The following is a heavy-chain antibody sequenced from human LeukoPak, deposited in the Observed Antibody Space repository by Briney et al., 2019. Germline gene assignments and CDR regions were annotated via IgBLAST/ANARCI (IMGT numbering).Heavy chain of an antibody. CDR3: TRTTLPLGVGHGHYFDS. Sequence: GGSLRLSCAASGFSFSDDYMDWVRQAPGKGLEWVGRIRNKPHSYTTEYAASVKGRFTISRDDSRNSLYLQMHSLRTDDTGVYFCTRTTLPLGVGHGHYFDSWGQGTLVTVSS. CDR2: IRNKPHSYTT. J-gene: IGHJ4*02. CDR1: GFSFSDDY. V-gene: IGHV3-72*01. D-gene: IGHD1-1*01.